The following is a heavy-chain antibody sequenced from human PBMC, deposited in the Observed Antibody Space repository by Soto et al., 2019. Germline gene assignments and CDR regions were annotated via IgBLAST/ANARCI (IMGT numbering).Heavy chain of an antibody. CDR1: GGTISRYS. CDR3: AREDRDRETGLVPAAIDGMDV. J-gene: IGHJ6*02. CDR2: VIPIFGIP. Sequence: SVKVSCKASGGTISRYSITWVRQAPGHGLEWIGRVIPIFGIPTYAQKFQGRVTITADESTSTAYMELSSLRSDDTAVYYCAREDRDRETGLVPAAIDGMDVWGQATTVTAP. V-gene: IGHV1-69*13. D-gene: IGHD2-2*01.